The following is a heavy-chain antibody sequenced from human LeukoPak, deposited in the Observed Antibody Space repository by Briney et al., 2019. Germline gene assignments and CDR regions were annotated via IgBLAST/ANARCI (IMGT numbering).Heavy chain of an antibody. D-gene: IGHD1-14*01. J-gene: IGHJ5*02. V-gene: IGHV3-48*04. CDR2: ISSSSNTI. Sequence: GGSLRLACAASGFTFSTYSMSWVGQAPGKGLEWVAYISSSSNTIYYADSVKGRFTISRDNAKNSLYLQMNSLRAEDTAVYYCARKGFGTAHNWFDPWGQGTLVTVSS. CDR1: GFTFSTYS. CDR3: ARKGFGTAHNWFDP.